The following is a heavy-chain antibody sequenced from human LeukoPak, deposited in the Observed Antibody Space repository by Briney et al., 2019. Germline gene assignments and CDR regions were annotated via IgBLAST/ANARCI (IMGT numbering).Heavy chain of an antibody. CDR1: GFTFSSYE. V-gene: IGHV3-48*03. J-gene: IGHJ4*02. CDR2: ISGSGSTI. CDR3: ARDGYYGSGSYDY. Sequence: GGSLRLSRAASGFTFSSYEMNWVRQAPGKGLEWVSYISGSGSTIYYADSVKGRFTISRDNAKNSLYLQMNSLRAEDTAVYYCARDGYYGSGSYDYWGQGTLVTVSS. D-gene: IGHD3-10*01.